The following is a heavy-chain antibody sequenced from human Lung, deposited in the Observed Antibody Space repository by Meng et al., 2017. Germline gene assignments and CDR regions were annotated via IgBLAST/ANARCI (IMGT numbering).Heavy chain of an antibody. CDR1: GGSISSGNW. J-gene: IGHJ4*02. CDR3: ARNGAYCLHS. D-gene: IGHD4-17*01. V-gene: IGHV4-4*02. CDR2: ISHSGNT. Sequence: QEHVQGQGPRPVQPSETLSLTCAVSGGSISSGNWWSWVRQPPGKGLEWIGEISHSGNTNYSPSFRGRVTMSVGRSRDQFSLELNSVTAADTAVYFCARNGAYCLHSWGQGTLVTVSS.